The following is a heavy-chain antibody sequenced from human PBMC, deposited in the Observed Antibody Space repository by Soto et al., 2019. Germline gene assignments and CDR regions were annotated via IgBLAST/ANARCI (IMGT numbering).Heavy chain of an antibody. D-gene: IGHD3-22*01. CDR3: AKDYDSSGYPIDAFDI. Sequence: GGSLRLSCAASGFTFSSYAMSWVRQAPGKGLEWVSAISGSGGSTYYADSVKGRFTISRDNSKNTLYLQMNSLRAEDTAVYYCAKDYDSSGYPIDAFDIWGQGTMVTGSS. J-gene: IGHJ3*02. CDR2: ISGSGGST. CDR1: GFTFSSYA. V-gene: IGHV3-23*01.